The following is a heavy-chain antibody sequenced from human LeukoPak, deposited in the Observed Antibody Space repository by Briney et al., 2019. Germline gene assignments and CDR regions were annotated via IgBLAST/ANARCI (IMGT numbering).Heavy chain of an antibody. CDR3: AKDGRVITGYELEKNLEYFQH. V-gene: IGHV3-9*01. CDR2: ISWNSGGI. J-gene: IGHJ1*01. Sequence: PGGSLRLSCAASGFTFDDYAMHWVRQAPGKGLEWVSGISWNSGGIGYADSVKGRFTISRDNAKNSLYLQMNSLRAEDTAVYYCAKDGRVITGYELEKNLEYFQHWGQGTLVTVSS. CDR1: GFTFDDYA. D-gene: IGHD3-22*01.